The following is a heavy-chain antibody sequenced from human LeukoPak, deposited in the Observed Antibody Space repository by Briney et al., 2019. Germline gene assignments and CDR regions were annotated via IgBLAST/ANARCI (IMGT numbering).Heavy chain of an antibody. D-gene: IGHD1-26*01. Sequence: GGSLRLSCAASGFTFSSYGMHWVRQAPGKGLEWVAFIRYDGSNKYYADSVKGRFTISRDKAKNSLYLQMNSLRAEDTAVYYCARDPYSGTYGDTYYYYMDVWGKGTTVTISS. CDR2: IRYDGSNK. J-gene: IGHJ6*03. CDR1: GFTFSSYG. V-gene: IGHV3-30*02. CDR3: ARDPYSGTYGDTYYYYMDV.